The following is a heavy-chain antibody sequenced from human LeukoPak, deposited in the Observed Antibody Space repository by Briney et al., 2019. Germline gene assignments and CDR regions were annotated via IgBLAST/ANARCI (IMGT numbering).Heavy chain of an antibody. CDR2: IKQDGSEK. CDR1: GFTFSSYW. J-gene: IGHJ5*02. V-gene: IGHV3-7*01. D-gene: IGHD2-15*01. CDR3: ARYYCSGGSCYSFWFDP. Sequence: GGSLRLSCAASGFTFSSYWMSWVRQAPGKGLEWVANIKQDGSEKYYVGSVKGRFTISRDNAKNSLYLQMNSLRAEDTAVYYCARYYCSGGSCYSFWFDPWGQGTLVTVSS.